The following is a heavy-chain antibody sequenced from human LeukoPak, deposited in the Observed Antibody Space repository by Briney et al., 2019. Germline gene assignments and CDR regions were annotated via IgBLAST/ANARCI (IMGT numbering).Heavy chain of an antibody. CDR3: ARVRRDSSGWYHADY. CDR1: GFTFSSYD. Sequence: GGSLRLSCAASGFTFSSYDMHLVRQVRGEGLEWVSAIITSGDTFYPASVKGRFTTSRENAKNSFYLQMNSLRAGDTAVYYCARVRRDSSGWYHADYWGQGTLVTVSS. J-gene: IGHJ4*02. CDR2: IITSGDT. V-gene: IGHV3-13*01. D-gene: IGHD6-19*01.